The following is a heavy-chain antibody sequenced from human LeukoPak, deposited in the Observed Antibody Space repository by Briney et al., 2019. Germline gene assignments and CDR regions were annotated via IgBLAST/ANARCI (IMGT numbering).Heavy chain of an antibody. CDR3: AVGDYYYDTRFDY. J-gene: IGHJ4*02. D-gene: IGHD3-22*01. Sequence: ASVKVSCKASGFPFTSYAIHWVRQAPGQRLEWMGWVNAGNSNTKYSQEFQGRVTITRDTSASTAYMDLNSLRSEDMAVYYCAVGDYYYDTRFDYWGQGTLVTVPS. CDR1: GFPFTSYA. V-gene: IGHV1-3*03. CDR2: VNAGNSNT.